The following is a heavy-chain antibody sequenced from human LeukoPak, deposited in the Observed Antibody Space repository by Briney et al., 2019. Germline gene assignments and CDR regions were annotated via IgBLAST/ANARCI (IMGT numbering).Heavy chain of an antibody. Sequence: ASVKVSCKASGYTFSSYAISWVRQAPGQGLEWMGRIIPILDIVNYAQKFQGRVTITADKSTSTAYMELSSLRSEDTAVYYCARSLSSGAFDIWGQGTMVTVSS. D-gene: IGHD6-6*01. CDR3: ARSLSSGAFDI. J-gene: IGHJ3*02. CDR2: IIPILDIV. CDR1: GYTFSSYA. V-gene: IGHV1-69*04.